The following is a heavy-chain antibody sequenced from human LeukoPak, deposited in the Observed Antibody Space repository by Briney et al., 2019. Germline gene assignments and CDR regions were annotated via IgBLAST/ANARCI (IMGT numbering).Heavy chain of an antibody. Sequence: GGSPRLSCAASGFTFSTYDMHWVRQVSGKGLEWVSSIGTIGDTFYPGSVKGRFTISRENAKNSLYLQMNGLRAGDTAVYYCARATVIGNAPVPGYMDVWGKGTTVTVSS. V-gene: IGHV3-13*01. CDR1: GFTFSTYD. CDR3: ARATVIGNAPVPGYMDV. J-gene: IGHJ6*03. D-gene: IGHD2-21*01. CDR2: IGTIGDT.